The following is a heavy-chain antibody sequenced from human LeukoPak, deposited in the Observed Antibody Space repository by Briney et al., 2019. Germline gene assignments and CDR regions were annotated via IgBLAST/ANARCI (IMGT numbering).Heavy chain of an antibody. D-gene: IGHD3-16*01. V-gene: IGHV3-30*02. J-gene: IGHJ5*02. CDR2: IRPNGINK. CDR1: GFSLTTYG. Sequence: GGSLRLTCVVSGFSLTTYGMLWVGQAPDKGLEWVSFIRPNGINKYYADSVKGRFTISRDNSKGTLYLQMNSLRTEDTALYYCAKDRPQEGGFDPWGQGSLVTVSS. CDR3: AKDRPQEGGFDP.